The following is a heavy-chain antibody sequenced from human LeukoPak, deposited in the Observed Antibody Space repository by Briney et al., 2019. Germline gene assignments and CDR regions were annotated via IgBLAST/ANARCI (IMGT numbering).Heavy chain of an antibody. CDR2: INSDGSST. CDR3: ARDREQQLVLWYYYYMDV. CDR1: GFTFSSYW. V-gene: IGHV3-74*01. Sequence: GGSLRLPCAASGFTFSSYWMHWVRQAPGKGLVWVSRINSDGSSTSYADSVKGRFTISRDNAKNTLYLQMNSLRAEDTAVYYCARDREQQLVLWYYYYMDVWGKGTTVTVSS. J-gene: IGHJ6*03. D-gene: IGHD6-13*01.